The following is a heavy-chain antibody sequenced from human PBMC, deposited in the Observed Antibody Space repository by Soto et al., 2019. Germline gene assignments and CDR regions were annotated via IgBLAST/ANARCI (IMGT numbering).Heavy chain of an antibody. Sequence: EVQLLESGGGLVQPGGSLRLSCTASGFTFSNYAMSWVRQAQGKGLEWVSTISGSGDSTYYADSVKGQFAISRDNSNNMLYVQMDSLRVEDTAVDYCAKENRRGYCSGGICYGYFDYWGQGTLVTVSS. V-gene: IGHV3-23*01. CDR2: ISGSGDST. CDR3: AKENRRGYCSGGICYGYFDY. J-gene: IGHJ4*02. D-gene: IGHD2-15*01. CDR1: GFTFSNYA.